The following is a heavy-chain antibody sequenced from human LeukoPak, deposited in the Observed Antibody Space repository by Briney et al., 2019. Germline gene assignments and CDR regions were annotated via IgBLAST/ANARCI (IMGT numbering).Heavy chain of an antibody. J-gene: IGHJ6*03. D-gene: IGHD3-16*01. Sequence: SETLSLTCAVSGGSISSHYWSWIRQPPGKGLEWIGYIYYSGSTNYNPSLKSRVTISVDTSKNQFSLKLSSVTAADTAVYYCARVYHDSLYYYYYMDVWGKGTTVTVSS. CDR3: ARVYHDSLYYYYYMDV. CDR2: IYYSGST. CDR1: GGSISSHY. V-gene: IGHV4-59*11.